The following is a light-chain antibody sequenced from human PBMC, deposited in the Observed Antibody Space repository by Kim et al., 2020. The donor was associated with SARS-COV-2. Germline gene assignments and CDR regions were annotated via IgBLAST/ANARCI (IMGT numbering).Light chain of an antibody. V-gene: IGLV1-47*01. CDR2: RNN. J-gene: IGLJ3*02. CDR1: SSNIGSHY. Sequence: QSVLTQPPSASGTPGQRVTISCSGSSSNIGSHYVYWYQQRPGTAPKLLIYRNNERPSRVPDRFSGSKSGTSASLAISGLRSEDEADYYCAAWDDSLSGWVFGGGTQLTVL. CDR3: AAWDDSLSGWV.